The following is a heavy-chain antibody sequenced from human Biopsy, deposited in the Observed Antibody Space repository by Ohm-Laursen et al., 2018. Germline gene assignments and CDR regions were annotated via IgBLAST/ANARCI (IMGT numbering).Heavy chain of an antibody. CDR1: GGSISSDW. D-gene: IGHD6-19*01. CDR2: VYYSGTT. CDR3: TRATNSAGWPYYYFYGMDI. J-gene: IGHJ6*02. V-gene: IGHV4-59*01. Sequence: TLSLTCTVSGGSISSDWWSWIRQTPGKGLEWIGYVYYSGTTTYNPSLRSRVTISVDTSMNQISLRLQSVTAADTAIYYCTRATNSAGWPYYYFYGMDIWGQGTTVTVSS.